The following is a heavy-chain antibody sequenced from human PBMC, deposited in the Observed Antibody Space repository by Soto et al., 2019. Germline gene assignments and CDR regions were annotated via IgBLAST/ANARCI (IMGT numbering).Heavy chain of an antibody. J-gene: IGHJ3*02. V-gene: IGHV5-51*01. D-gene: IGHD3-10*01. CDR1: GYSFTSYW. CDR2: IYPGDSDT. CDR3: ATSGKLEGETVYYAFDI. Sequence: GESLKISCKGSGYSFTSYWIGWVRQMPGKGLEWMGIIYPGDSDTRYSPSFQGQVTISADKSISTAYLQWSSLKASDTAMYYCATSGKLEGETVYYAFDIWGQGTMVTVSS.